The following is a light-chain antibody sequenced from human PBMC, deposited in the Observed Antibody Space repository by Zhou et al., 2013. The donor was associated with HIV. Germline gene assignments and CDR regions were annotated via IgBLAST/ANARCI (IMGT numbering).Light chain of an antibody. Sequence: EIVLTQSPGTLSLSPGERATLSCRASQSVSSTYLAWYQQKPGQAPRLLIYGASFRATGIPDRFSGSGSGTDFTLTISRLEPEDFAVYSCQQYASSPRTFGQGTKVEIK. CDR1: QSVSSTY. V-gene: IGKV3-20*01. CDR3: QQYASSPRT. J-gene: IGKJ1*01. CDR2: GAS.